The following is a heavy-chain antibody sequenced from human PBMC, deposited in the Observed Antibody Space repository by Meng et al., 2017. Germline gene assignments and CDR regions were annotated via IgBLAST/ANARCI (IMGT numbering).Heavy chain of an antibody. J-gene: IGHJ4*02. Sequence: VQIHHWAAGLLKPSETPPLTCAVYGGSFSGYYWSWIRHPPGKGLEWIGEINHSGSTNYNPSLKSRVTISVDTSKNQFSLKLSSVTAADTAVYYCARVGKVVTAPLTYWGQGTLVTVSS. CDR1: GGSFSGYY. CDR3: ARVGKVVTAPLTY. CDR2: INHSGST. V-gene: IGHV4-34*01. D-gene: IGHD2-21*02.